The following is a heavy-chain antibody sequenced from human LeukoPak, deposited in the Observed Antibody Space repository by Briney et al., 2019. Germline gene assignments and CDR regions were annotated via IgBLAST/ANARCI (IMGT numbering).Heavy chain of an antibody. V-gene: IGHV1-46*01. CDR2: INPSGGST. CDR1: GYTFTSYY. CDR3: ARTTVNSRSYSDFDY. D-gene: IGHD1-26*01. Sequence: ASVKVSCKASGYTFTSYYMHWVRQAPGQGLEWMGIINPSGGSTSYAQKFQGRVTKTRDTSTSTVYMELSSLRSEDTAVYHCARTTVNSRSYSDFDYWGQGTLVTVSS. J-gene: IGHJ4*02.